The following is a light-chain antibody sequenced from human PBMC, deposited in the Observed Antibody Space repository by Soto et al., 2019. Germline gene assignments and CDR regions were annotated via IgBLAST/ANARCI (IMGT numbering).Light chain of an antibody. CDR1: SSDVGGDGY. CDR2: DVD. J-gene: IGLJ1*01. Sequence: QSVLTQPRSVSGSPGQSVTISCTGTSSDVGGDGYVSWYQQHPGKAPKLMIYDVDERPSGVPGRFSGSKSGNTASLTISGLQAEDEADYYCCSYAGSYTYVFGTGTKLTVL. CDR3: CSYAGSYTYV. V-gene: IGLV2-11*01.